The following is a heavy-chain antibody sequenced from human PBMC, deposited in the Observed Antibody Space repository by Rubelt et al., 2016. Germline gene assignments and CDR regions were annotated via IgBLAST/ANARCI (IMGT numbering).Heavy chain of an antibody. V-gene: IGHV3-21*01. CDR3: ARGRYSSS. J-gene: IGHJ4*02. Sequence: RAPGKGLEWVASISSSSSHIYYADSVKGRFTISRDNAKTSVYLQMNSLRVEDTAVYYCARGRYSSSWGQGTLVTVSS. CDR2: ISSSSSHI. D-gene: IGHD6-13*01.